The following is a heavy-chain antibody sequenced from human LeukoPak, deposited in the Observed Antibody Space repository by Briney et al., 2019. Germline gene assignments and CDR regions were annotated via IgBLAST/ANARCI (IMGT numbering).Heavy chain of an antibody. Sequence: HPGGSLRLSCAASGFTFSSYWMSWVRQAPGKGLEWVANIKQDGSEKYYADSVKGRFTISRDNAKNSLYLQMNSLRAEDTAVYYCARSLVRGIAAAGYWGQGTLVTVSS. J-gene: IGHJ4*02. V-gene: IGHV3-7*01. CDR2: IKQDGSEK. D-gene: IGHD6-13*01. CDR1: GFTFSSYW. CDR3: ARSLVRGIAAAGY.